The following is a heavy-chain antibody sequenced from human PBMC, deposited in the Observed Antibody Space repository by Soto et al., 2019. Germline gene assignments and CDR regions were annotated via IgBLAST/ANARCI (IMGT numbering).Heavy chain of an antibody. D-gene: IGHD3-10*02. CDR2: IIPIFGTA. CDR3: ARCRQIRMLLCRDAFDI. Sequence: QVQLVQSGAEVKKPGSSVKVSCKASGGTFSSYAISWVRQAPGQGLEWMGGIIPIFGTANYAQKFQGRVTITADKTSSTAYMELSSLRSEDTAVYYCARCRQIRMLLCRDAFDIWGQGTMVTVSS. CDR1: GGTFSSYA. J-gene: IGHJ3*02. V-gene: IGHV1-69*06.